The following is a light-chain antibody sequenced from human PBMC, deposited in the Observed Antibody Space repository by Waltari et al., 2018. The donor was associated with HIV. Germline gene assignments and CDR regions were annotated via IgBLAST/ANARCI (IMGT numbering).Light chain of an antibody. J-gene: IGKJ1*01. CDR2: WAS. CDR1: QSILYSANNKNY. V-gene: IGKV4-1*01. Sequence: DIVMIQSPDSLTVSLGERATINCKSSQSILYSANNKNYLTWYQQKPGQPPKLLIYWASTRESGVPDRFSGSGSGTDFTLTISSLQAEDVAVYYCQQYYSTPWTFGQETKVEIK. CDR3: QQYYSTPWT.